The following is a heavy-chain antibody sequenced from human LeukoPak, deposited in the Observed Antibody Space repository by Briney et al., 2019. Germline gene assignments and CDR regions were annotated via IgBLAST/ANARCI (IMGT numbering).Heavy chain of an antibody. J-gene: IGHJ3*02. CDR2: IDHSGST. CDR1: GGSFSGYY. D-gene: IGHD6-13*01. V-gene: IGHV4-34*01. Sequence: SETLSLTCAVYGGSFSGYYWSWTRHPPAKGLEWIGEIDHSGSTNYNPSLKSRVTISVDTSKNQFSLKLSSVNAADTAAYYCGRTSYSSSWYAFDIWGQGTMVTVSS. CDR3: GRTSYSSSWYAFDI.